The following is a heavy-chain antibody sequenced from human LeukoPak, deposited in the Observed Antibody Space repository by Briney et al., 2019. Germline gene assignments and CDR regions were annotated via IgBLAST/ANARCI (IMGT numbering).Heavy chain of an antibody. CDR3: AKEAITIFGVVIPMDV. Sequence: GGSLRLSCAASGFRFSVSAMHWVRQASGKGLEWVGRIRSKANSYATAYAASVEGRFTISRDDSNNTAYLQMNSVKTEDTAVYYCAKEAITIFGVVIPMDVWGQGTTVTVSS. CDR1: GFRFSVSA. CDR2: IRSKANSYAT. V-gene: IGHV3-73*01. J-gene: IGHJ6*02. D-gene: IGHD3-3*01.